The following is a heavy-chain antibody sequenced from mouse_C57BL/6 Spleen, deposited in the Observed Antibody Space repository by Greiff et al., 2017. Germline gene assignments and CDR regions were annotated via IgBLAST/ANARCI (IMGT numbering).Heavy chain of an antibody. D-gene: IGHD2-5*01. Sequence: VQLMESGPELVKPGASVKISCKASGFSFTGYYMNWVKQSPEKSLEWIGEINPSTGGTTYNQKFKAKATLTVDKSSSTAYMQLKSLTSEDSAVYYCYSNFYWGQGTTLTVSS. CDR1: GFSFTGYY. V-gene: IGHV1-42*01. CDR3: YSNFY. J-gene: IGHJ2*01. CDR2: INPSTGGT.